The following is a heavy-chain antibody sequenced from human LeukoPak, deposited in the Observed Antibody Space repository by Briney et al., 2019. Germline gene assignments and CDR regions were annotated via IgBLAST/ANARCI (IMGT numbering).Heavy chain of an antibody. CDR1: GFTFSGYS. CDR3: AKDGGLWVSAHWGDS. CDR2: ITTSDGNT. V-gene: IGHV3-23*01. D-gene: IGHD7-27*01. J-gene: IGHJ4*02. Sequence: GGSLRLSCTASGFTFSGYSMNWIRQAPGKGLERVSTITTSDGNTYYADSVKGRFTVSRDNSKNTLYLQMNSLRAEDTAVYYCAKDGGLWVSAHWGDSWGRGTLVTVSS.